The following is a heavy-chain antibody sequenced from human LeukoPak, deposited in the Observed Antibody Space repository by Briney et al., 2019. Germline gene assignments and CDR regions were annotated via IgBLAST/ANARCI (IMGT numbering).Heavy chain of an antibody. Sequence: ASVKVSCKASGYTFTSYGISWVRQAPGQGLEWMGWISAYNGNTNYAQKLQGRVTMTTDTSTSTAYMELRSLRSDDTAVYYCARDSPSTMATIFYYYYGMDVWGQGTTVTVS. CDR2: ISAYNGNT. CDR1: GYTFTSYG. J-gene: IGHJ6*02. D-gene: IGHD5-24*01. V-gene: IGHV1-18*01. CDR3: ARDSPSTMATIFYYYYGMDV.